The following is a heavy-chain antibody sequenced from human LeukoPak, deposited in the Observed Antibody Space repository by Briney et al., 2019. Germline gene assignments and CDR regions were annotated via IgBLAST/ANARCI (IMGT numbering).Heavy chain of an antibody. Sequence: PGGSLRLSCAASGFIFRGYSMNWVRQAPGKGLEWVSSISESSSHISYADSVKGRFTISRDNAKKSLYVQLDSLRVDDTAVYYCARGVVPAAFDYWGQGTLVTVSS. D-gene: IGHD2-2*01. J-gene: IGHJ4*02. CDR2: ISESSSHI. CDR3: ARGVVPAAFDY. V-gene: IGHV3-21*01. CDR1: GFIFRGYS.